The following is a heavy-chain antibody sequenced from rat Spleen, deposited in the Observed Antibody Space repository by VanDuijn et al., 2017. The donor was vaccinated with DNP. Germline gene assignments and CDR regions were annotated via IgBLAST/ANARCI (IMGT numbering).Heavy chain of an antibody. Sequence: EVQVLESGGGLVHPGNSLKLSCATSGFTFSTAWMYWYRQFPEKRLEWVARIKVKSNKYATDYTESVKGRFTISRDDSKSSVYLQMNNLKEEDTAIYYCSRGDYWGQGVMVTVSS. CDR3: SRGDY. CDR2: IKVKSNKYAT. J-gene: IGHJ2*01. CDR1: GFTFSTAW. V-gene: IGHV6-6*01.